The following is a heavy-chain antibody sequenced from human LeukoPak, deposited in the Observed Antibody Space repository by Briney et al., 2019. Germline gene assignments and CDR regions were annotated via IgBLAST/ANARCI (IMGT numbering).Heavy chain of an antibody. CDR2: INPSGGST. CDR1: GYTFPNYY. V-gene: IGHV1-46*01. J-gene: IGHJ5*02. Sequence: ASVKVSCKASGYTFPNYYVHWVRQAPGQGLEWMGVINPSGGSTNYAQKFQGRVTMTRDTSTSTVYMELSSLRSEDTAVYCCARDSTVTTFRGCVDPWGQGTLVTVSS. D-gene: IGHD4-17*01. CDR3: ARDSTVTTFRGCVDP.